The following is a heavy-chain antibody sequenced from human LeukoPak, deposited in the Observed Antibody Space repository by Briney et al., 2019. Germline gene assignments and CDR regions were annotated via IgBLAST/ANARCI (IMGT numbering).Heavy chain of an antibody. J-gene: IGHJ4*02. CDR3: ARDGSGSYYFDY. D-gene: IGHD1-26*01. CDR2: IWYDGSNK. Sequence: AGGSLRLSCAASGFTFNTYTMNWVRQAPGKGLEWVAVIWYDGSNKYYADSVKGRFTISRDNSKNTLYLQMNSLRAEDTAVYYCARDGSGSYYFDYWGQGTLVTVSS. V-gene: IGHV3-33*08. CDR1: GFTFNTYT.